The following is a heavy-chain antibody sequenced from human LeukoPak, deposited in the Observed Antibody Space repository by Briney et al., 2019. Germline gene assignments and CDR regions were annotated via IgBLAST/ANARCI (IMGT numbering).Heavy chain of an antibody. CDR1: GGSISSGDYY. V-gene: IGHV4-30-4*01. Sequence: KPSQTLSLTCTVSGGSISSGDYYWSWIRQPPGKGLEWIGYIYYSGSTYYNPSLKSRVTISVDTSKNQFSLKLSSVTAADPAVYYCARGIYLDSSGYYRPGYYYYMDVWGKGTTVTVSS. CDR3: ARGIYLDSSGYYRPGYYYYMDV. D-gene: IGHD3-22*01. CDR2: IYYSGST. J-gene: IGHJ6*03.